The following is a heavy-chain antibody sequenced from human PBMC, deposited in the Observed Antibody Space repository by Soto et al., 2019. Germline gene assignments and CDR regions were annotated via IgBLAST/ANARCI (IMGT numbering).Heavy chain of an antibody. CDR3: ARGRGDYCSGGSCRTYNWFDP. V-gene: IGHV1-18*01. CDR1: GYTFTSYG. Sequence: ASVTVSCTASGYTFTSYGMIWVRQAPGQGLEWMGWISAYNGNTNYAQKLQGRVTMTTDTSTSTAYMELRSLRSDDTAVYYCARGRGDYCSGGSCRTYNWFDPWGQGTLVTVSS. CDR2: ISAYNGNT. J-gene: IGHJ5*02. D-gene: IGHD2-15*01.